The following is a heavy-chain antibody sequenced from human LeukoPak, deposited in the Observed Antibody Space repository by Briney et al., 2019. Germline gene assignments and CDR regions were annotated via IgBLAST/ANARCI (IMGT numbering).Heavy chain of an antibody. D-gene: IGHD2-8*01. J-gene: IGHJ3*02. CDR3: AAQDYCTNGVCYPDAFDI. CDR1: GGSISSSSYY. CDR2: IYYSGST. Sequence: SETLSLTCTVSGGSISSSSYYWGWIHQPPGKGLEWIGSIYYSGSTYYNPSLKSRVTISVDTSKNQFSLKLSSVTAADTAVYYCAAQDYCTNGVCYPDAFDIWGQGTMVTVPS. V-gene: IGHV4-39*07.